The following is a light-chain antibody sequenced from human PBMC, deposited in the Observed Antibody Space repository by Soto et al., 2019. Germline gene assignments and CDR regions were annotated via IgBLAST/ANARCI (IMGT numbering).Light chain of an antibody. J-gene: IGLJ2*01. Sequence: QSVLTQPASVSGSPGQSITLSCTGTSSDVGGYDYVSWYQHHPGKAPKLMIYEVSNRPSGISNRFSGSKSGNTASLTTSGLQAEDEADYYCSSYTTTSTQVFGGGTKLTVL. CDR2: EVS. CDR1: SSDVGGYDY. V-gene: IGLV2-14*01. CDR3: SSYTTTSTQV.